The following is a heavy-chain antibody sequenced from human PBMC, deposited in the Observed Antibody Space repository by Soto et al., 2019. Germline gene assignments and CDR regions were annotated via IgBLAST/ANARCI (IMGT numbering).Heavy chain of an antibody. D-gene: IGHD6-19*01. V-gene: IGHV2-5*02. Sequence: QITLKESGPTLVKPTQTLTLTCTFSGFSLSTSGVGVGWIRQPPGKALEWLALIYWDDDKRYSPSLKSRLTTTKDTSNTQVDLTMTNIDPVDTSTYYCAHRPLAVAGTEWFDPWCQGTLVTVSS. CDR2: IYWDDDK. J-gene: IGHJ5*02. CDR3: AHRPLAVAGTEWFDP. CDR1: GFSLSTSGVG.